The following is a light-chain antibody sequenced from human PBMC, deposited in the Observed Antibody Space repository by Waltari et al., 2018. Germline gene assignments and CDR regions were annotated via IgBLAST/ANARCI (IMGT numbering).Light chain of an antibody. Sequence: DIVMTQSPDSLAVSLCERATISCKSSQSVLYSSNSRNYLAWFQQKPGQPPKLLLYWASTRESGVPDRFSGSGSGTDFTLTISSLQAEDVAVYYCQQYYTAPRTFGQGTKVEI. J-gene: IGKJ1*01. CDR3: QQYYTAPRT. CDR2: WAS. V-gene: IGKV4-1*01. CDR1: QSVLYSSNSRNY.